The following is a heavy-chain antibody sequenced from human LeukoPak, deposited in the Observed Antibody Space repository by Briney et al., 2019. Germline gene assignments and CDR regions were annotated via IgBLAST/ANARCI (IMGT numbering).Heavy chain of an antibody. CDR2: ISGTTSGT. D-gene: IGHD6-25*01. V-gene: IGHV3-23*01. J-gene: IGHJ4*02. CDR3: AKDQEQRPAFDY. Sequence: ISGTTSGTYYADSVKGRFTISRDNSKNTLYLQMNSLRAEDTAVYYCAKDQEQRPAFDYWGQGTLVTVSS.